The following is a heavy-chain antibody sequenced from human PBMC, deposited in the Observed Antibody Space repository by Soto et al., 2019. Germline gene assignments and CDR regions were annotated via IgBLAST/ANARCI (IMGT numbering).Heavy chain of an antibody. CDR3: LKDLSGAWTFDY. V-gene: IGHV3-30-3*01. CDR2: ITNGGNNQ. CDR1: GFTFSTHA. D-gene: IGHD4-17*01. Sequence: QVQVVESGGGVVQPGRSLRLSCAASGFTFSTHAMHWVRQAPGKGLEWVAVITNGGNNQYYADSVKGRFTISRDNSKNTLYLQMHSLRPEDTAVYYCLKDLSGAWTFDYWGQGTLVTVSS. J-gene: IGHJ4*02.